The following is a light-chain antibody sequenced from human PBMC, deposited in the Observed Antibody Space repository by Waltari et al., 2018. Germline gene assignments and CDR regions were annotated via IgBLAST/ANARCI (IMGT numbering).Light chain of an antibody. J-gene: IGLJ3*02. CDR1: SGDVGSYNL. CDR2: EVN. V-gene: IGLV2-18*02. CDR3: RSYATYSTWV. Sequence: QSALTQPPSVSGSLGQSVIISCIGTSGDVGSYNLVSWYQQPPGTAPKLMIYEVNNRPSGVPDRFSGSKSGNTASLTISGLRAEDEAIYYCRSYATYSTWVFGGGTKLTVL.